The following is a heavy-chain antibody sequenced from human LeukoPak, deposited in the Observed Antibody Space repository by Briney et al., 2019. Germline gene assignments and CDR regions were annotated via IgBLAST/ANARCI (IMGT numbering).Heavy chain of an antibody. V-gene: IGHV3-23*01. Sequence: GGSLTLSCAASGFTFSTYAMTWVRQAPGKGLEWVSTISAGGGTTYYADSVKGRFTISRDNSQNTLYLQMSSLRVEDTALYYFATGSFAPDHWGQGPLVTVSS. CDR1: GFTFSTYA. CDR2: ISAGGGTT. CDR3: ATGSFAPDH. J-gene: IGHJ4*02.